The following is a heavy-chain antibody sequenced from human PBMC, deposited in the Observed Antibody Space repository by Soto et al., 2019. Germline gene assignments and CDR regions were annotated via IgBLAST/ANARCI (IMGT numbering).Heavy chain of an antibody. D-gene: IGHD4-17*01. Sequence: SETLSLTCTVSGGSVSGGSYYWSWIRQPPGKGLEWIGYIYYSGSTNYNPSLKSRVTIPVDTSKNQFSLKLSSVTAADTAVYYCARIWGDYGDYTCYHGMDVWGQGTTVTVS. CDR3: ARIWGDYGDYTCYHGMDV. CDR2: IYYSGST. CDR1: GGSVSGGSYY. V-gene: IGHV4-61*01. J-gene: IGHJ6*02.